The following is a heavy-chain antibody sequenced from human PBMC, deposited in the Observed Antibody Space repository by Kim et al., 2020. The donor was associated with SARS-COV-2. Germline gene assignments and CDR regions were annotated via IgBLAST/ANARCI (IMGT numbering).Heavy chain of an antibody. J-gene: IGHJ3*02. CDR1: GGSISSYY. Sequence: SENLSLTCTVSGGSISSYYWSWIRQPPGKGLEWIGYIYYSGSTNYNPSLKSRVTISVDTSKNQFSLKLSSVTAADTAVYYCAREISSGWRGGDGAFDIGG. V-gene: IGHV4-59*13. CDR3: AREISSGWRGGDGAFDI. D-gene: IGHD6-19*01. CDR2: IYYSGST.